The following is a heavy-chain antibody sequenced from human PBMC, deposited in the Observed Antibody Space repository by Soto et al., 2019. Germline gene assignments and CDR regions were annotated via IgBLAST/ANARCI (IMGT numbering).Heavy chain of an antibody. D-gene: IGHD2-15*01. Sequence: EVQLVESGGGLVQPGGSLRLSCAASGFTLSSYWMHWVRQAPGKGLVWVSRINSDGSTTSYADSVKGRFTISRDNAKNTFDLQINRLRVEDKAVSHCAREPTGSCTYWGQGTLVTVSS. CDR2: INSDGSTT. J-gene: IGHJ4*02. CDR3: AREPTGSCTY. CDR1: GFTLSSYW. V-gene: IGHV3-74*01.